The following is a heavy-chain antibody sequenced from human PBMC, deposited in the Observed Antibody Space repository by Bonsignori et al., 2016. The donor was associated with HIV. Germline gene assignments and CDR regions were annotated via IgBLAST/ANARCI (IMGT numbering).Heavy chain of an antibody. J-gene: IGHJ2*01. CDR3: AKDGGGYFDL. V-gene: IGHV3-23*01. Sequence: GESLKISCAASGFTFSSYAMSWVRQAPGKGLEWVSAISGSGGSTYYADSVKGRFTISRDNSKNTLYLQMNSLRAEDTAVYYCAKDGGGYFDLWGRGTLVTVSS. D-gene: IGHD3-16*01. CDR2: ISGSGGST. CDR1: GFTFSSYA.